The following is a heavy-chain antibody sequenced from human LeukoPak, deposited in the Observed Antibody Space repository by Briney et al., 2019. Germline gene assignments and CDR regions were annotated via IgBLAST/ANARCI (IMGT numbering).Heavy chain of an antibody. Sequence: PSETLSLTCAVYGGSFSGYYWSWIRQPPGKGLEWIGEINHSGSTNYNPSLKSRVTISVDTSKNQFSLKLSSVTAADTAVYYCARGRYYDSSGDYYYYMDVWGKGTTVTVSS. CDR2: INHSGST. V-gene: IGHV4-34*01. J-gene: IGHJ6*03. CDR3: ARGRYYDSSGDYYYYMDV. D-gene: IGHD3-22*01. CDR1: GGSFSGYY.